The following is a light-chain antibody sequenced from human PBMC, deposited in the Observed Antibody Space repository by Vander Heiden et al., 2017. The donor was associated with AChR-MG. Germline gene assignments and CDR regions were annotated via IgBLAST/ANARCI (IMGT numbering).Light chain of an antibody. Sequence: DIQMTQSPSSLSASVGDRVTITCQASQDISNYLNWYQQKPGKAPKLLIYDASNLETGVPSRFSGSGSGTDFTFTISSLQPEDIATYYCQQEENLSYTFGQRTKLEI. V-gene: IGKV1-33*01. CDR1: QDISNY. J-gene: IGKJ2*01. CDR2: DAS. CDR3: QQEENLSYT.